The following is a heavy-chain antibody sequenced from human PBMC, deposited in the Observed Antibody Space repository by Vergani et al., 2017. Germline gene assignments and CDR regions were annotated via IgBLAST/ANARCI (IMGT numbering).Heavy chain of an antibody. J-gene: IGHJ4*02. CDR3: ARKGIGYCSSTSCSSFDY. CDR2: INHSGST. D-gene: IGHD2-2*01. V-gene: IGHV4-34*01. Sequence: QVQLQQWGAGLLKPSETLSLTCAVYGGSFSGYYWSWIRQPPGKGLEWSGEINHSGSTNYNPSLKSRVTISVDTSKNQFSLKLSSVTAADTAVYYCARKGIGYCSSTSCSSFDYWGQGTLVTVSS. CDR1: GGSFSGYY.